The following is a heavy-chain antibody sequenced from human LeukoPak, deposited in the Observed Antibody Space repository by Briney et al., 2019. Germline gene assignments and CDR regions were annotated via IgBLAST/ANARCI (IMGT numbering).Heavy chain of an antibody. CDR3: AKRVFGSSFDP. D-gene: IGHD3-16*01. Sequence: GGSLRLSCAASGFIFSNYGMSWVRQAPGKGLEWVSAISGSGGSTYYADSVKGRFTISRDNSKNTLYLQMNSLRAEDTAVYYCAKRVFGSSFDPWGQGTLVTVSS. CDR1: GFIFSNYG. J-gene: IGHJ5*02. V-gene: IGHV3-23*01. CDR2: ISGSGGST.